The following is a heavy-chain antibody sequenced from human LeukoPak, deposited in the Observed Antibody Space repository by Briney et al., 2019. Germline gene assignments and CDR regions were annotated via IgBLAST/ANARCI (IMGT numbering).Heavy chain of an antibody. J-gene: IGHJ4*02. D-gene: IGHD3-22*01. V-gene: IGHV4-59*11. Sequence: SETLSLTCTVSGGSISRHYWSWLRQPPGKGLEWIGYIYYSGSTNYNPSLKSRVTISVDTSKNQFSLKLTSVTAADTAVYYCARARDSRGYQFKGFDYWGQGTLVTVSS. CDR1: GGSISRHY. CDR3: ARARDSRGYQFKGFDY. CDR2: IYYSGST.